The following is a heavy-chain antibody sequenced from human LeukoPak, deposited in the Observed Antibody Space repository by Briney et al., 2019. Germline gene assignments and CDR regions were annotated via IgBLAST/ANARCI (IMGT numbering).Heavy chain of an antibody. CDR1: GFTFSSYA. J-gene: IGHJ6*02. CDR3: ARDQLGYYGMDV. D-gene: IGHD5-18*01. V-gene: IGHV3-30-3*01. CDR2: VSYDGSNQ. Sequence: PGGSLRLSCAASGFTFSSYAMHWVRQAPGKGLEWVALVSYDGSNQYYADSVMGRFTISRDNSKNTLYLQMNSLGAEDTAVYYCARDQLGYYGMDVWGQGTTVTVSS.